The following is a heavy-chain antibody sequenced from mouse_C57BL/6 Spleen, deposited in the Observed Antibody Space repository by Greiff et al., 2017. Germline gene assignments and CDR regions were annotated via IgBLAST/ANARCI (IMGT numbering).Heavy chain of an antibody. D-gene: IGHD1-1*01. J-gene: IGHJ3*01. V-gene: IGHV1-53*01. CDR3: AREDYYGRFAY. CDR2: INPSNGGT. CDR1: GYTFTSYW. Sequence: QVHVKQPGTELVKPGASVKLSCKASGYTFTSYWMHWVKQRPGQGLEWIGNINPSNGGTNYNEKFKSKATLTVDKSSSTAYMQLSSLTSEDSAVYYCAREDYYGRFAYWGQGTLVTVSA.